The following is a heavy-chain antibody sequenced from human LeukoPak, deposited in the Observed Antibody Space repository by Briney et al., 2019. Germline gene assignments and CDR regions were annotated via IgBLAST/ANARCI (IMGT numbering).Heavy chain of an antibody. CDR1: GFTFSSYG. CDR2: ILYDGSNK. D-gene: IGHD4-11*01. J-gene: IGHJ6*02. CDR3: AKDRGLQSINYYYYGMDV. Sequence: GGSLRLSCAASGFTFSSYGMHWVRQAPGKGLEWVAVILYDGSNKYYADSVKGRFTISRDNSKNTLYLQMNSLRAEDTAVYYCAKDRGLQSINYYYYGMDVWGQGTTVTVSS. V-gene: IGHV3-30*18.